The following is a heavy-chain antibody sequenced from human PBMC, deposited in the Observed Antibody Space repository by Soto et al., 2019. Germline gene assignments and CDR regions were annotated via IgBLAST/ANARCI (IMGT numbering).Heavy chain of an antibody. V-gene: IGHV3-30*18. CDR3: AKEHTLHNSGWVFDF. Sequence: QVQLVESGGGVVQPGGSLRLSCAASGFTFSSYGIQWVRQAPGKGLEWVAVISYDGSLIYYADSVKGRFTISRDNSKNTLYLQMNSLRVEDTAVYYCAKEHTLHNSGWVFDFWGQGALVTVST. D-gene: IGHD6-19*01. CDR2: ISYDGSLI. CDR1: GFTFSSYG. J-gene: IGHJ4*02.